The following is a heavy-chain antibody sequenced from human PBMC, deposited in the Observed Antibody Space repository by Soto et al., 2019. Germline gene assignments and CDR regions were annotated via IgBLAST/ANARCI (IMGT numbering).Heavy chain of an antibody. D-gene: IGHD6-19*01. Sequence: ASVKVSCKVSGYTLIELSMHWVRQAPGKGLEWMGRFDPENGERIYAQKFQGRVIMTEDTSTDTAYMELSSLRSEDTAVYYCATDHQWLGDYYYCMDVWGQGTTVTVSS. V-gene: IGHV1-24*01. J-gene: IGHJ6*02. CDR2: FDPENGER. CDR3: ATDHQWLGDYYYCMDV. CDR1: GYTLIELS.